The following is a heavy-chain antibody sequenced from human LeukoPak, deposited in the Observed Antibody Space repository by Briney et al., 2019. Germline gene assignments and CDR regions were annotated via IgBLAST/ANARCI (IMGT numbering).Heavy chain of an antibody. Sequence: GGSLRLSCAASGFTFSSYWMHWVRQAPGKGLVWVSRINSDGSSTTYADSVKGRFTISRDNAKNTLYLQMNSLRVDDTAVYYCARQGYSSGKWGQGTLVTVSS. D-gene: IGHD6-19*01. V-gene: IGHV3-74*01. CDR3: ARQGYSSGK. CDR2: INSDGSST. CDR1: GFTFSSYW. J-gene: IGHJ4*02.